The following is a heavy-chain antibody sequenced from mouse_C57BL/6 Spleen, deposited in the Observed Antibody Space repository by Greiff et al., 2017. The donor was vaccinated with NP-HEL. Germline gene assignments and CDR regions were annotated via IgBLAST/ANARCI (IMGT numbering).Heavy chain of an antibody. CDR3: TGALWWDAMDY. J-gene: IGHJ4*01. Sequence: EVKLMESGGGLVQPGGSMKLSCVASGFTFSNYWMNWVRQSPEKGLEWVAQIRLKSDNYATHYAESVKGRFTISRDDSKSSVYLQMNNLRAEDTGIYYCTGALWWDAMDYWGQGTSVTVSS. V-gene: IGHV6-3*01. CDR1: GFTFSNYW. D-gene: IGHD1-1*02. CDR2: IRLKSDNYAT.